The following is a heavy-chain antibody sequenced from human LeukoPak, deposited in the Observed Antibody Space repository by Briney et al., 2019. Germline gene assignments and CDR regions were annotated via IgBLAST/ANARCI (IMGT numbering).Heavy chain of an antibody. CDR3: ARAGDGYNFAANIDY. D-gene: IGHD5-24*01. Sequence: ASVKVSCKASGGTFSSYAISWVRQAPGQGLEWMGIINPSGGSTSYAQKFQGRVTMTRDTSTSTVYMELSSLRSEDTAVYYCARAGDGYNFAANIDYWGQGTLVTVSS. J-gene: IGHJ4*02. CDR2: INPSGGST. V-gene: IGHV1-46*01. CDR1: GGTFSSYA.